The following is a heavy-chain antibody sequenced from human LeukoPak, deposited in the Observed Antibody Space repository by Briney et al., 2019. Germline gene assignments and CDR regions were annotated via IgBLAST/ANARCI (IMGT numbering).Heavy chain of an antibody. CDR1: GFIFSNYG. CDR2: ISRSTSNL. V-gene: IGHV3-21*01. CDR3: AREIDDILTGYYGWFDP. Sequence: GGSLRLSCAASGFIFSNYGMSWVRQAPGKGLQWVSSISRSTSNLYYSDSVKGRFTISRDNSKNTLYLQMNSLRAEDTAVYYCAREIDDILTGYYGWFDPWGQGTLVTVSS. D-gene: IGHD3-9*01. J-gene: IGHJ5*02.